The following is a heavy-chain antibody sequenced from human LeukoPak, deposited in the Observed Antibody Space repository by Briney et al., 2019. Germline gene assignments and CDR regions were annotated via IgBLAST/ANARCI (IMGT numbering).Heavy chain of an antibody. CDR1: GFTFSSYS. Sequence: GGSLRLSCAASGFTFSSYSMNWVRQAPGKGLEWVSSISSSSSYIYYADSVKGRFTISRDNAKNSLYLQMNSLRAEDTAVYYCARDIVVVVAATHHWFDPWGQGTLVTVSS. J-gene: IGHJ5*02. D-gene: IGHD2-15*01. CDR2: ISSSSSYI. V-gene: IGHV3-21*01. CDR3: ARDIVVVVAATHHWFDP.